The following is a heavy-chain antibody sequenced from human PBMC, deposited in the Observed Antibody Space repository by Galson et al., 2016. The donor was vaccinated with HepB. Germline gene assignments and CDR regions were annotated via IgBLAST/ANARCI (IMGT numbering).Heavy chain of an antibody. CDR2: IYGGRTT. J-gene: IGHJ5*02. V-gene: IGHV3-53*01. CDR3: ARLAYCADDCP. Sequence: WVRQAPGKGLEWVSGIYGGRTTFYADSVKDRFTIFKDNSKNTLYLQMNSLRVEDTAVYYCARLAYCADDCPWGQGTLVIVSS. D-gene: IGHD2-21*02.